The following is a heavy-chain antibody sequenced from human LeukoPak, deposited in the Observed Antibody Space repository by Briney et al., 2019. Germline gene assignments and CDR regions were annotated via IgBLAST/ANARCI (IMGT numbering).Heavy chain of an antibody. CDR1: GYTFTSYY. V-gene: IGHV1-46*01. CDR3: ATPSPVMITDHYYYYYYMDV. J-gene: IGHJ6*03. D-gene: IGHD3-16*01. Sequence: ASVKVSCKASGYTFTSYYMHWVRQAPGQGLEWMGIINPSGGSTSYAQKFQGRVTMTRDMSTSTVYMELSSLRSEDTAVYYCATPSPVMITDHYYYYYYMDVWGKGTTVTVSS. CDR2: INPSGGST.